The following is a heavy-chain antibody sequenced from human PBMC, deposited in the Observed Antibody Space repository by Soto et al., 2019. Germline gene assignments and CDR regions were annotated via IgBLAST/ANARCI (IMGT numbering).Heavy chain of an antibody. J-gene: IGHJ4*02. V-gene: IGHV1-3*01. Sequence: QVHLVQSGAEVKKPGASVKVSCKTSGYPFPSFEVHWVRQAPGQRPEWMGGISNAGSGSTKYSQKFQDRLTITGDRRATTVYMSLRSLTSADTEIYYCAREGSHYQDCFQNWGQGTLVTVSA. D-gene: IGHD2-21*02. CDR2: ISNAGSGST. CDR3: AREGSHYQDCFQN. CDR1: GYPFPSFE.